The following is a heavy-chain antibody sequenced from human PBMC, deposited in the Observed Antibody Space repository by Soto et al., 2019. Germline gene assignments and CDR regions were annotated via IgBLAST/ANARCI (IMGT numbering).Heavy chain of an antibody. V-gene: IGHV1-2*04. CDR3: ARGHSTHCSNGVCSFFYNHDMDV. Sequence: ASVKVSCKASGYSFTDYHIHWVRQAPGQGLEWLGRINPKGGGTSTAQKFQGWVTMTRDRSISTVYMELTRLRSDDTAVYFCARGHSTHCSNGVCSFFYNHDMDVWGQGTTVTVSS. D-gene: IGHD2-8*01. CDR1: GYSFTDYH. J-gene: IGHJ6*02. CDR2: INPKGGGT.